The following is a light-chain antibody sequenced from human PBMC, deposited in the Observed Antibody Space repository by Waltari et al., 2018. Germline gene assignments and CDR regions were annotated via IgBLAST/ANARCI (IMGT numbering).Light chain of an antibody. CDR2: VNSDGSH. Sequence: QLVLTQSPSASASLGASVKLTCTLSSGHSSNVIAWLQQRPEKGPRYLMKVNSDGSHNTGDEIPDRFSGSSSGAERYLTISSLQSEDEGDYYCQTGGHGTWVFGGGTKLTIL. CDR1: SGHSSNV. V-gene: IGLV4-69*01. CDR3: QTGGHGTWV. J-gene: IGLJ3*02.